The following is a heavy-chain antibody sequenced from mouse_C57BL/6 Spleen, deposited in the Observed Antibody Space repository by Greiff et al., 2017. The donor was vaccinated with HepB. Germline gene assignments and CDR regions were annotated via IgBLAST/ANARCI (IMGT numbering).Heavy chain of an antibody. Sequence: QVQLQQSGAELARPGASVKLSCKASGYTFTSYGISWVKQRTGQGLEWIGEIYPRSGDTYYNEKFKGKATLTADKSSSTAYMELRSLTSEDSAVYFCARSGYYVWYFDVWGTGTTVTVSS. CDR2: IYPRSGDT. CDR1: GYTFTSYG. J-gene: IGHJ1*03. CDR3: ARSGYYVWYFDV. D-gene: IGHD2-3*01. V-gene: IGHV1-81*01.